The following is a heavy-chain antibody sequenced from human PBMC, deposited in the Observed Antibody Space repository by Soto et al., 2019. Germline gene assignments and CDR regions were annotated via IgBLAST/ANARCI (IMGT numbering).Heavy chain of an antibody. J-gene: IGHJ4*02. CDR2: IYWADDK. CDR1: GFSLTTSGVG. CDR3: AHRVLRTVFGLVTTTAIYFDF. Sequence: QITLNESGPTQVKPRQTLTLTCTFSGFSLTTSGVGVGWIRQSPGKAPEWLALIYWADDKSYSPSLKSRLTITKDTSKNQVVLTMADLDPADTATYYCAHRVLRTVFGLVTTTAIYFDFWGQGTPVAVSS. D-gene: IGHD3-3*01. V-gene: IGHV2-5*02.